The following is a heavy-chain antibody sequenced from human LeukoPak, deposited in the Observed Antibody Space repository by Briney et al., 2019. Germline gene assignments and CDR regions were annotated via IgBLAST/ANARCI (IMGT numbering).Heavy chain of an antibody. CDR3: AKDRGSSSPYYFDY. J-gene: IGHJ4*02. Sequence: GGSLRLSCAASGFRFSSHGIHWVRQTPGKGLEWVAVVGDTGQAKVYSDSAKGRFTISRDNSKNTLYLQMNSLRAEDTAVYYCAKDRGSSSPYYFDYWGQGTLVTVSS. V-gene: IGHV3-30*02. CDR2: VGDTGQAK. CDR1: GFRFSSHG. D-gene: IGHD6-6*01.